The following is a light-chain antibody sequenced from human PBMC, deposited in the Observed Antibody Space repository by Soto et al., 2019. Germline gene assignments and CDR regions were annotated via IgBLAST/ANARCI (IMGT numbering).Light chain of an antibody. V-gene: IGKV3-11*01. CDR1: QSVSSN. J-gene: IGKJ3*01. CDR3: QQRSNCHPFT. CDR2: DAS. Sequence: EIVLTQSRSTLALSPGWRGTLCCRAGQSVSSNLAWYQKKPGQAPRILIYDASNRATGIPARFSGSGSGTNFTPTISSLEPEDFSVYDCQQRSNCHPFTFGPGTKVDIK.